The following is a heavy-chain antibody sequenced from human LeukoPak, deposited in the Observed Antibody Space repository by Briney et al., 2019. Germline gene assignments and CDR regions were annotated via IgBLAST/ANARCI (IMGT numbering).Heavy chain of an antibody. D-gene: IGHD6-19*01. CDR1: GFTFSSYA. V-gene: IGHV3-30*01. J-gene: IGHJ5*02. CDR3: ARQGGMAVAAGNWFDP. CDR2: ISYDGSNK. Sequence: GGSLRLSCAASGFTFSSYAMPWVRQAPGKGLEWVAVISYDGSNKYYADSVKGRFTISRDNSKNTLYLQMNSLRAEDTAVYYCARQGGMAVAAGNWFDPWGQGTLVTVSS.